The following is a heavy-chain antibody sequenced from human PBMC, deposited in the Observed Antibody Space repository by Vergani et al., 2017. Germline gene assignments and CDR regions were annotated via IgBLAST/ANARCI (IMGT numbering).Heavy chain of an antibody. D-gene: IGHD6-13*01. V-gene: IGHV1-8*01. CDR1: GYTFTSYD. CDR2: MNPNSGTT. CDR3: ARNAVSSWYTGYCYYYDYMDV. J-gene: IGHJ6*03. Sequence: QVQLVQSGAEVKKPGASVTLSCKASGYTFTSYDINWVRQATGQGLGWMGWMNPNSGTTGYAQKFQGRATRTRNTSISTAYMELSSMRSEDTAVYYIARNAVSSWYTGYCYYYDYMDVWGKGTTVTVSS.